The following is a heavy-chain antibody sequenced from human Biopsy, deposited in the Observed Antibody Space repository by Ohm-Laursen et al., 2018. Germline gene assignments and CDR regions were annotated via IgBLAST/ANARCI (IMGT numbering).Heavy chain of an antibody. J-gene: IGHJ4*02. CDR1: GKTFSDYQ. D-gene: IGHD2-15*01. CDR3: GNEVHGRDY. Sequence: SETLSLTCAVFGKTFSDYQWSWIRQPPGKGLEWIGQINQAGTTNYNPSLKRRVSISAAASKYEFSLRLTSVTAADTAVYLCGNEVHGRDYWGLGAQVTVSS. CDR2: INQAGTT. V-gene: IGHV4-34*08.